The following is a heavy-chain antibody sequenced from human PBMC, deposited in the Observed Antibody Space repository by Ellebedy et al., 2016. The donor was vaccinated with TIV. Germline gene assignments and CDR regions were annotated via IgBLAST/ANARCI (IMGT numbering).Heavy chain of an antibody. Sequence: SETLSLTCTVSGGSISSYYWSWIRQPPGKGLEWIGFIHYSVSTNNNPSLQSRVTISVDTSKNQVSLNVNSITAADAAVYYCARTTWGTGDAVDIWGQGTIVSFSS. CDR3: ARTTWGTGDAVDI. CDR2: IHYSVST. CDR1: GGSISSYY. D-gene: IGHD3-16*01. V-gene: IGHV4-59*01. J-gene: IGHJ3*02.